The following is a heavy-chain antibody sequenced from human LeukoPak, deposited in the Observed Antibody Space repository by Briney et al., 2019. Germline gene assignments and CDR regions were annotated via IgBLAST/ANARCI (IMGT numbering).Heavy chain of an antibody. Sequence: SETLSLTCAVYGGSFSGYYWSWIRQPPGKGLEWIGEINHSGSTNYNPSLKSRVTMSVDTSKNQFSLKLSSVTAADTAVYYCARGAIVGAYSWGQGTLVTVSS. CDR2: INHSGST. V-gene: IGHV4-34*01. CDR1: GGSFSGYY. D-gene: IGHD1-26*01. J-gene: IGHJ4*02. CDR3: ARGAIVGAYS.